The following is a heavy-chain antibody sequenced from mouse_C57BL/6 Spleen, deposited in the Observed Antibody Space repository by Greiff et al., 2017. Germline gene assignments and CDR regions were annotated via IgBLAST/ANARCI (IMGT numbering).Heavy chain of an antibody. CDR3: ASVIRSYLDY. D-gene: IGHD3-2*02. CDR2: IYPSDSCT. V-gene: IGHV1-50*01. J-gene: IGHJ2*01. CDR1: GYTFTSYW. Sequence: QVQLQQPGAELVKPGASVKLSCKASGYTFTSYWMQWVKQRPGQGLEWIGEIYPSDSCTNYNQKFKGKATLTVDTSSSTAYMQLSSLTSEDSAVYDCASVIRSYLDYWGQGTTLTVSS.